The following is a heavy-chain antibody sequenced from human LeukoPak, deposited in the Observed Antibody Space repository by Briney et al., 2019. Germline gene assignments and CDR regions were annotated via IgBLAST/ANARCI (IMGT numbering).Heavy chain of an antibody. J-gene: IGHJ5*02. CDR1: GYTFTSYG. Sequence: ASVKVSCKASGYTFTSYGISWVRRAPGQGLEWMGWISAYNGNTNYAQKLQGRVTMTTDTSTSTAYMELRSLRSDDTAVYYCARSKPVESWFDPWGQGTLVTVSS. V-gene: IGHV1-18*04. CDR2: ISAYNGNT. D-gene: IGHD1-14*01. CDR3: ARSKPVESWFDP.